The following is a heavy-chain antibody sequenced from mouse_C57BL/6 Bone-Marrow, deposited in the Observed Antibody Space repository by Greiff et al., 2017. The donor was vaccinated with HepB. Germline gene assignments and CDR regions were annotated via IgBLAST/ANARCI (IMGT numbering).Heavy chain of an antibody. Sequence: EVMLVESGEGLVKPGGSLKLSCATSGFTFSSYAMSWVRQTPEKRLEWVAYISSGGDYIYYADTVKGRFTISRDNARNTLYLQMSSLKSEDTAMYYCTRDRHWFAYWGQGTLVTVSA. CDR2: ISSGGDYI. V-gene: IGHV5-9-1*02. CDR3: TRDRHWFAY. CDR1: GFTFSSYA. J-gene: IGHJ3*01.